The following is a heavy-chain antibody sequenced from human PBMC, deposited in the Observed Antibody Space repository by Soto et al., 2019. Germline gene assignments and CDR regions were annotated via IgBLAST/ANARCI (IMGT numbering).Heavy chain of an antibody. J-gene: IGHJ4*02. CDR1: GFTFSSYS. CDR2: ISSSTSTI. CDR3: AGETPYCGGDCYLRY. Sequence: EVQLVESGGGLVQPGGSLRLSCAASGFTFSSYSMNWVRQAPGKGLEWVSYISSSTSTIYYADSVKGRFTISRDNAKNSLYLQMNSLRAEDTAVYYCAGETPYCGGDCYLRYWGQGTLVTVSS. V-gene: IGHV3-48*01. D-gene: IGHD2-21*02.